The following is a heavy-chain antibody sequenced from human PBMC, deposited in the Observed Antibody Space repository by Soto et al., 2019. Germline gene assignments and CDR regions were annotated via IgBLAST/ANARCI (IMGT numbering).Heavy chain of an antibody. CDR1: GYPFTSYG. J-gene: IGHJ4*02. CDR3: ARDLGWGYCSSTSCFHFEY. V-gene: IGHV1-18*01. CDR2: ISAYNGNT. Sequence: GXSVKVSCTASGYPFTSYGSIWVRQAPGQGLEWMGWISAYNGNTNYAQKLQGRVTMTTDTSTSTAYMELRSLRSDDTAVYYCARDLGWGYCSSTSCFHFEYWGQGTLVTVSS. D-gene: IGHD2-2*01.